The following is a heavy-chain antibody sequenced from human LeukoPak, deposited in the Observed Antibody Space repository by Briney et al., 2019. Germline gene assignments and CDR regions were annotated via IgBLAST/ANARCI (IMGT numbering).Heavy chain of an antibody. J-gene: IGHJ4*02. Sequence: ASVKVSCKASGYPFTKYYIHWVRQAPGHGLEWMGWIATYNGNTNYAQKFQGRVTITTDTSTSTVYMELRTLRSDDTAVYYCARETNGPDFWGQGTLVTVSS. CDR1: GYPFTKYY. V-gene: IGHV1-18*01. CDR2: IATYNGNT. CDR3: ARETNGPDF. D-gene: IGHD2-8*01.